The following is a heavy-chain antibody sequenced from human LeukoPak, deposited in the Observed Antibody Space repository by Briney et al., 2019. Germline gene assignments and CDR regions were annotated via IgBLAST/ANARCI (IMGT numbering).Heavy chain of an antibody. J-gene: IGHJ4*02. CDR3: ARQGVDGYCSSTSCYAGVDY. CDR2: IYHSGST. V-gene: IGHV4-38-2*01. CDR1: GYSISSGYY. Sequence: SETRSLTCAVSGYSISSGYYWGWIRQPPGKGLEWIGSIYHSGSTYYNPSLKSRVTISVDTSKNQFSLKLSSVTAADTAVYYCARQGVDGYCSSTSCYAGVDYWGQGTLVTVSS. D-gene: IGHD2-2*03.